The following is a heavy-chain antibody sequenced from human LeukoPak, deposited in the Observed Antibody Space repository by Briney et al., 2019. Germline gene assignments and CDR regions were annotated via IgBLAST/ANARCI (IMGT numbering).Heavy chain of an antibody. CDR3: ARGPLGRNGDYFDY. CDR1: GYTFTSYA. V-gene: IGHV1-3*01. Sequence: ASVKVSCKASGYTFTSYAIQWVRQAPGQRLEWMGWINAGNGNTKYSQKFQSRVTITRDTSASTAYMELSSLRSEDTAVYYCARGPLGRNGDYFDYWGQGTLVTVSS. D-gene: IGHD7-27*01. CDR2: INAGNGNT. J-gene: IGHJ4*02.